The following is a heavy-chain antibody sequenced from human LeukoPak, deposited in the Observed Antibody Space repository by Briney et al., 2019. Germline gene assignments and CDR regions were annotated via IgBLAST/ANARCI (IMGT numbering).Heavy chain of an antibody. CDR1: GYTFTGYY. Sequence: ASVKVSCKASGYTFTGYYMHWVRQAPGQGLEWMGWINPNSGGTNYAQKFQGRVTMTRDTSISTAYMELSRLRSDDTAVYYCARAPDYGDYFRFDPWGQGTLVTVSS. CDR2: INPNSGGT. V-gene: IGHV1-2*02. D-gene: IGHD4-17*01. J-gene: IGHJ5*02. CDR3: ARAPDYGDYFRFDP.